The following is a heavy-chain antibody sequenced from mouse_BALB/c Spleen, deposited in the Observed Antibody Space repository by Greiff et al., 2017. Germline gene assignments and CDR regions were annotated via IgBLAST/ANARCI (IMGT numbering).Heavy chain of an antibody. Sequence: EVQRVESGGGLVQPGGSLRLSCATSGFTFTDYYMSWVRQPPGKALEWLGFIRNKANGYTTEYSASVKGRFTISRDNSQSILYLQMNTLRAEDSATYYCARELTTVVADYWGQGTSVTVSS. CDR2: IRNKANGYTT. CDR1: GFTFTDYY. D-gene: IGHD1-1*01. J-gene: IGHJ4*01. CDR3: ARELTTVVADY. V-gene: IGHV7-3*02.